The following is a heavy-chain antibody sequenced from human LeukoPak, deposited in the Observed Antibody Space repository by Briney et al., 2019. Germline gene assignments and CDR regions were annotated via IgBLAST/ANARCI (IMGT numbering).Heavy chain of an antibody. CDR3: ARLLRIAARRARDYYYMDV. CDR1: GGSISSGSYY. Sequence: PSETLSLTCTVSGGSISSGSYYWSWIRQPAGKGLEWIGYIYHSGSTNYNPSLKSRATISVDTSKNQFSLKLSSVTAADTAVYYCARLLRIAARRARDYYYMDVWGKGTTVTVSS. CDR2: IYHSGST. V-gene: IGHV4-61*10. J-gene: IGHJ6*03. D-gene: IGHD6-6*01.